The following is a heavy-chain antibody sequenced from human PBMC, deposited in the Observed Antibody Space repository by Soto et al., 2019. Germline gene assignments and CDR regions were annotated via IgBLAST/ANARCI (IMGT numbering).Heavy chain of an antibody. Sequence: SETLSLTCAVYGGSFSGYYWSWISKPPGKGLEWIGEINHSGSTNYNPSLKSRVTISVDKSKNQFSLKLSSVTAADTAVYYCARRLEWELLELRNAFDIWGQGTMVTVSS. J-gene: IGHJ3*02. D-gene: IGHD1-26*01. CDR3: ARRLEWELLELRNAFDI. V-gene: IGHV4-34*01. CDR1: GGSFSGYY. CDR2: INHSGST.